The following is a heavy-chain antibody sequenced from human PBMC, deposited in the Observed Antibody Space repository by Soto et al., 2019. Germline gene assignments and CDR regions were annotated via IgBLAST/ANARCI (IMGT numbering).Heavy chain of an antibody. V-gene: IGHV4-30-2*01. J-gene: IGHJ6*02. CDR2: IYHNGSP. CDR3: ARVPDV. Sequence: QQQLQESGSGLVKPSQTLSLTCAVSGGSMSSGGYSWSWIRQPPGKGLEWIGYIYHNGSPYYNPSLKSRVTISVDRSKNQFSLKLSSVTAADTAVYYCARVPDVWGQGTTVTVSS. CDR1: GGSMSSGGYS.